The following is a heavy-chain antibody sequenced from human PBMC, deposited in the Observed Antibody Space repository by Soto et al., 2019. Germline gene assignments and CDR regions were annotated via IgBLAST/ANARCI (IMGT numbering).Heavy chain of an antibody. Sequence: QVQLQQWGAGLLKPSETLSLTCAVYGGSFSGYYWRWIRQPPGKGLEWIGEINHSGSTNYNPSLKSRVTISVDTSKNQFSLKLSSVTAADTAVYYCARGQVAAAAKGWFDPWGQGTLVTVSS. D-gene: IGHD6-13*01. V-gene: IGHV4-34*01. CDR3: ARGQVAAAAKGWFDP. CDR1: GGSFSGYY. CDR2: INHSGST. J-gene: IGHJ5*02.